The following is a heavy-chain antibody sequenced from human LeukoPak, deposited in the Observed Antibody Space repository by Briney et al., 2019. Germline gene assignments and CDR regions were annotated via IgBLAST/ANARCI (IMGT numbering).Heavy chain of an antibody. CDR3: ANGRGSYEAS. J-gene: IGHJ4*02. CDR2: ISYDGSNK. CDR1: GFTFSSYG. D-gene: IGHD1-26*01. V-gene: IGHV3-30*18. Sequence: PGGSLRLSCAASGFTFSSYGMHWVRQAPGKGLEWVAVISYDGSNKYYADSVKGRFTISRDNSKNTLYLQMNSLRAEDTAVYYCANGRGSYEASWGQGTLVTVSS.